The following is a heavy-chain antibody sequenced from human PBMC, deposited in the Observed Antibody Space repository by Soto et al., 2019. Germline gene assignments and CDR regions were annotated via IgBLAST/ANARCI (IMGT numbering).Heavy chain of an antibody. V-gene: IGHV1-24*01. CDR2: FDPEDGET. CDR1: GYTLTELS. D-gene: IGHD1-26*01. CDR3: ATDPSGSYFRWAFDI. Sequence: ASVKVSCKVSGYTLTELSMHWVRQAPGKGLEWMGGFDPEDGETIYAQKFQGRVTMTEDTSTDTAYMELSSLRSEDTAVYYCATDPSGSYFRWAFDIWGQGTMVTVSS. J-gene: IGHJ3*02.